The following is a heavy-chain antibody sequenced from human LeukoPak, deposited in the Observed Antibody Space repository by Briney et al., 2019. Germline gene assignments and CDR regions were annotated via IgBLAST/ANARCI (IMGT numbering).Heavy chain of an antibody. D-gene: IGHD5-24*01. CDR1: GGTFSSYA. J-gene: IGHJ4*02. V-gene: IGHV1-69*05. CDR2: IIPIFGTA. Sequence: AAVKVSCKASGGTFSSYAISWVRQAPGQGLEWMGGIIPIFGTANYAQKFQGRVTITTDESTSTAHMELSSLRYEATAVYYCESEFSDGYNSRPRGYFDYWGQGTLVTVSS. CDR3: ESEFSDGYNSRPRGYFDY.